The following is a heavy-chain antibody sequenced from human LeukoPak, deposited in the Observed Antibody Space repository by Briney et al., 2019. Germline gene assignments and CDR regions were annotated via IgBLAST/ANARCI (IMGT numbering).Heavy chain of an antibody. V-gene: IGHV3-66*01. J-gene: IGHJ4*02. CDR1: GFTVSSNY. D-gene: IGHD3-22*01. CDR3: ALGYYYDSSVSCLGY. CDR2: IYSGGST. Sequence: GGSLRLSCAASGFTVSSNYMSWVRQAPGKGLEWVSVIYSGGSTYYADSVKGRFTISRDNSKNTLYLQMNSLRAEDTAVYYCALGYYYDSSVSCLGYWGQGTLVTVSS.